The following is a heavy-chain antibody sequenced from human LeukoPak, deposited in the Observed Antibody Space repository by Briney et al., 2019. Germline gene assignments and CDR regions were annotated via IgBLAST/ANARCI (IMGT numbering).Heavy chain of an antibody. CDR1: GFTFDNYA. V-gene: IGHV3-43*02. J-gene: IGHJ3*02. CDR3: AKDIGADYYYDSSGYFI. D-gene: IGHD3-22*01. Sequence: PRGSPLLSCAASGFTFDNYAMHWVRQVPGKGLEWVSLISGDGDSTYYPDSARRSNTRSRDNSKNSLYLHMNSLRTEDTALYYCAKDIGADYYYDSSGYFIWGQG. CDR2: ISGDGDST.